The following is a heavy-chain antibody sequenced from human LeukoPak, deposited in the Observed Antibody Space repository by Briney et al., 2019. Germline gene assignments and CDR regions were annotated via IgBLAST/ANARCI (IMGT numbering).Heavy chain of an antibody. V-gene: IGHV3-33*01. CDR1: GFTFSSYG. Sequence: SGGSLRLSCAASGFTFSSYGMHWVRQAPGKGLEWVAAIWYDGSNKYYAASVKGRFTISRDNSKNTLYLQMYSTRVEYRAMYYCARGYSYGHGGFDYWGEGTLVTVS. CDR3: ARGYSYGHGGFDY. D-gene: IGHD5-18*01. CDR2: IWYDGSNK. J-gene: IGHJ4*02.